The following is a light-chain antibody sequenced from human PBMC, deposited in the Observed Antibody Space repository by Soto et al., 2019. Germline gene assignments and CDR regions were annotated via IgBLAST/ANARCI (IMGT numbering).Light chain of an antibody. CDR1: SSDVGGYNY. Sequence: QSVLTQPRSVSGSPGQSVTISCTGTSSDVGGYNYVSWYQHCPGKAPRLMIYDVYNRPSGVPDRFSGSKSGNTASLTISGRQAEDEADYYCCSYAGTYTVVFGGGTKLTVL. V-gene: IGLV2-11*01. J-gene: IGLJ2*01. CDR2: DVY. CDR3: CSYAGTYTVV.